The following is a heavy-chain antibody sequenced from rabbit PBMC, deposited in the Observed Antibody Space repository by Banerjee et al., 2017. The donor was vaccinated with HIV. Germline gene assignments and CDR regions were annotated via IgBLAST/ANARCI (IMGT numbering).Heavy chain of an antibody. D-gene: IGHD6-1*01. J-gene: IGHJ4*01. CDR3: AREAYTYGYAAYANL. CDR2: IYVGSSGNT. CDR1: GFSLSNNYV. Sequence: QSLEESGGGLFQPGASLTLTCTASGFSLSNNYVMCWVRQAPGKGLEWIACIYVGSSGNTDYASWAKGRFTISKTSSTTVTLQMTSLTAADTATYFCAREAYTYGYAAYANLWGPGTLVTVS. V-gene: IGHV1S40*01.